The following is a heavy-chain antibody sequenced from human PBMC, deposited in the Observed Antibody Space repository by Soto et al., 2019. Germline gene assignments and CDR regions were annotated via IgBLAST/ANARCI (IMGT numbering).Heavy chain of an antibody. D-gene: IGHD2-2*02. CDR2: IIPIFGTA. J-gene: IGHJ6*02. Sequence: SVKVSCKASGYTFTGYYVHRVRQAPGQGLEWMGGIIPIFGTANYAQKFQGRVTITADESTSTAYMELSSLRSEDTAVYYCARFAVPAAIAYYYGMDVWGQGTTVTVSS. CDR1: GYTFTGYY. CDR3: ARFAVPAAIAYYYGMDV. V-gene: IGHV1-69*13.